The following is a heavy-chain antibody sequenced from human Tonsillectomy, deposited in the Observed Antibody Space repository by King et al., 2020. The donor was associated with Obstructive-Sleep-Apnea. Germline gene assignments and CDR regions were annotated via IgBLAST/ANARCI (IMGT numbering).Heavy chain of an antibody. CDR2: ISWNSGSI. J-gene: IGHJ5*02. D-gene: IGHD3-10*01. V-gene: IGHV3-9*01. Sequence: VQLVESGGGLVQPGRSLRLSCAASGFTFDDYAMHWVRQAPGKGLEWVSGISWNSGSIGYADSVKGRFTISRDNAKNSLYLQMNSLRAEDTALYYCANAPRAPYYYSWDNWFDPWGQGTLVTVSS. CDR3: ANAPRAPYYYSWDNWFDP. CDR1: GFTFDDYA.